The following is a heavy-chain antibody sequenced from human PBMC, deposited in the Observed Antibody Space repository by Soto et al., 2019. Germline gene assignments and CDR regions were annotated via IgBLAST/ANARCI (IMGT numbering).Heavy chain of an antibody. D-gene: IGHD3-10*01. Sequence: QVQLQESGPGLVKPSETLSLTCTVSGGSISSINNHFSNHYCSWIRLSPGKGLEWIGYISNIGFTRSNTALTCRVSIAGDTSKNQFSLKLTSVTAADTAVYYCTTKGFGGLHGLVDVWGQGTTVNVSS. CDR2: ISNIGFT. CDR1: GGSISSINNHFSNHY. J-gene: IGHJ6*02. CDR3: TTKGFGGLHGLVDV. V-gene: IGHV4-61*01.